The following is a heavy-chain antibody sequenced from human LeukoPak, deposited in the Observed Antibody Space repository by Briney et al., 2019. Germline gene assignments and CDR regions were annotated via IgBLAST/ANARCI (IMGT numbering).Heavy chain of an antibody. CDR3: ERDSADGDGFDF. Sequence: GGSLRLSCAASGFTFSSHSMNWVRQAPGKGLEWVSYIGSSISTKYYPDSVHDRITISRDKANSSLYLQMNSLRDEDTVVYYCERDSADGDGFDFWGLGTMVTVSS. V-gene: IGHV3-48*02. J-gene: IGHJ3*01. CDR2: IGSSISTK. CDR1: GFTFSSHS.